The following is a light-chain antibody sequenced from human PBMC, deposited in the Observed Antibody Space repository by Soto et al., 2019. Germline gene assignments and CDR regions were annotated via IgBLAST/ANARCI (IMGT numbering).Light chain of an antibody. Sequence: QSALTQPASVSGSPGQSITISGTGSSSDVGGYNYVSWYQHHPGKAPKLMIYEVNNRPSGVSNRFSGSKSGNTASLTISGLQAEDEADYYCSSYASSSSVVFGGSVVFGGGTKLTVL. CDR1: SSDVGGYNY. V-gene: IGLV2-14*01. J-gene: IGLJ2*01. CDR3: SSYASSSSVVFGGSVV. CDR2: EVN.